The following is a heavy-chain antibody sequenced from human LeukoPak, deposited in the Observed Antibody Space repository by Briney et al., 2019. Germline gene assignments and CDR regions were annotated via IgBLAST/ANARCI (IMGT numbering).Heavy chain of an antibody. Sequence: GGSLRLSCAASGFIVSSNYMTWVRQAPGKGLEWVSVIYSGGSTYYADSVKGRFTISRNNSKKTLYLQMNSLRAEDTAVYYCARGGYSYGFYDYWGQGTLVTVSS. CDR3: ARGGYSYGFYDY. D-gene: IGHD5-18*01. V-gene: IGHV3-66*01. CDR1: GFIVSSNY. CDR2: IYSGGST. J-gene: IGHJ4*02.